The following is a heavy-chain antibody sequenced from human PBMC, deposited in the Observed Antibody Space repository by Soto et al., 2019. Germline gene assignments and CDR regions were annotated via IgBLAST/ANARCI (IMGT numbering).Heavy chain of an antibody. Sequence: GGSLRLSCAASGFTFSSYGMNWVRQAPGKGLEWVSSISSSSSYIYYADSVKGRFTISRDNAKNSLYLQMNSLRAEDTAVYYCARDRSYCSGGSCLPYYFDYWGQGTLVTVSS. J-gene: IGHJ4*02. CDR2: ISSSSSYI. V-gene: IGHV3-21*01. D-gene: IGHD2-15*01. CDR3: ARDRSYCSGGSCLPYYFDY. CDR1: GFTFSSYG.